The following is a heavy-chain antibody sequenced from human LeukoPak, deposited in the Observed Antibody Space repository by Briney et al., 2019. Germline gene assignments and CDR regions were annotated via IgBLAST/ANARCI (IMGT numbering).Heavy chain of an antibody. CDR2: ISSSSSYT. J-gene: IGHJ4*02. CDR3: ARIGREYDSSGYYYFDY. Sequence: PGRSLRLSCAASGFTFSSYSMNWVRQAPGKGLEWVSYISSSSSYTNYADSVKGRFTISRDNAKNSLYLQMNSLRAEDTAVYYCARIGREYDSSGYYYFDYWGQGTLVTVSS. V-gene: IGHV3-21*05. CDR1: GFTFSSYS. D-gene: IGHD3-22*01.